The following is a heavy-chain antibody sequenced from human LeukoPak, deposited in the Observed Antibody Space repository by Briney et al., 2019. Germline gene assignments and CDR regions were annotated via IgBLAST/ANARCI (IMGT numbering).Heavy chain of an antibody. CDR1: GFTFSSYE. CDR2: ISSSGSNI. CDR3: ARAGDILTGSFDY. V-gene: IGHV3-48*03. Sequence: GGSLRLSCAASGFTFSSYELNWVRQAPGKGLEWVSYISSSGSNIYYADSVKGRFTISRDNAKNSLYLQMNSLRAEDTAFYYCARAGDILTGSFDYWGQGTLVTVPS. D-gene: IGHD3-9*01. J-gene: IGHJ4*02.